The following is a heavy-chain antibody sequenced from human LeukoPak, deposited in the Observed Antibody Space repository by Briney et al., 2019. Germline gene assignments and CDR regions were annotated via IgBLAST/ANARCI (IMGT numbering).Heavy chain of an antibody. CDR1: GGSISSGSYY. J-gene: IGHJ5*02. V-gene: IGHV4-61*10. D-gene: IGHD5-12*01. CDR2: IYYSGST. CDR3: ARAPPYPVANWFDP. Sequence: PSETLSLTCTVSGGSISSGSYYWSWIRQPAGKGLEWIGYIYYSGSTNYNPSLESRVTISVDTSKNQFSLKLSSVTAADTAVYYCARAPPYPVANWFDPWGQGTLVTVSS.